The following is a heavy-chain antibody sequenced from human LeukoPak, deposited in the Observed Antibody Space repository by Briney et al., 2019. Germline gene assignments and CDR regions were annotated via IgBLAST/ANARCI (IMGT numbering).Heavy chain of an antibody. J-gene: IGHJ2*01. Sequence: PSETLSLTCAVYDGSFSAYCWSWIRQPPGKGLEWIGEIYHSGSANYNPSLQSRVTISVDTSKNQFSLKLSSVTAADTAVYYCARGLGGGNSAYFDLWGRGTLVTVSS. CDR2: IYHSGSA. CDR3: ARGLGGGNSAYFDL. D-gene: IGHD4-23*01. CDR1: DGSFSAYC. V-gene: IGHV4-34*01.